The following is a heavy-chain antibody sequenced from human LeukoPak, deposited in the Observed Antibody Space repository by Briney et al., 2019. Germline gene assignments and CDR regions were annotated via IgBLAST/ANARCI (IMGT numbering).Heavy chain of an antibody. Sequence: PGGSLRLSCAASGFTFSSYAMSWARQAPGKGLEWVSAISGSGGSTYYADSVKGRFTISRDNSKNTPYLEMNSLRAEDTAVYYCAKGGGSYSGFDIWGHGTMVTVS. D-gene: IGHD1-26*01. CDR1: GFTFSSYA. J-gene: IGHJ3*02. V-gene: IGHV3-23*01. CDR2: ISGSGGST. CDR3: AKGGGSYSGFDI.